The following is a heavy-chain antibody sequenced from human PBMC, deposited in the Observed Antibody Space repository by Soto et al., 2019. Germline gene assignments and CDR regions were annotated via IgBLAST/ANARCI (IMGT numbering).Heavy chain of an antibody. D-gene: IGHD3-22*01. CDR3: AAYSYIYDSSGYYSSPFVTY. V-gene: IGHV3-23*01. Sequence: GGSLRLSCSASGFTFRSYAMSWVRQAPGKGLEWVSAISGSGGSTYYADSVKGRFTISRDNSKNTLYLQMNSLRAEDTAVYYCAAYSYIYDSSGYYSSPFVTYWGQGTLVTVSS. CDR2: ISGSGGST. J-gene: IGHJ4*02. CDR1: GFTFRSYA.